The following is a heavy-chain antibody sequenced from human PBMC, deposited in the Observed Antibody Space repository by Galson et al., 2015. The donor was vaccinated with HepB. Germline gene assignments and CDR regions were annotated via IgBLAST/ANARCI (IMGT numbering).Heavy chain of an antibody. J-gene: IGHJ6*02. CDR2: IIPIFGTT. CDR1: GGTFSSSA. D-gene: IGHD3-22*01. V-gene: IGHV1-69*06. CDR3: ATDSSTWSQYYYYGMDV. Sequence: SVKVSCKASGGTFSSSAISWVRQAPGQGPEWMGGIIPIFGTTKNAQKFQGRITLTADKSTNTAFLELSGLRSEDTAVYYCATDSSTWSQYYYYGMDVWGQGTSVTVSS.